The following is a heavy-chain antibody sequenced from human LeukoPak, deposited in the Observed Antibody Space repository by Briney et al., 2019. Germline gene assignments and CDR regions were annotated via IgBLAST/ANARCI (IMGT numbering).Heavy chain of an antibody. J-gene: IGHJ4*02. CDR2: IHQSGIT. V-gene: IGHV4-4*02. Sequence: SETLSLTCTVSGGPISSSYYWGWIRQPPGKGLEWIAEIHQSGITSYNPSLKSRVTISLDKSNNHFSLKLTSVTAADTAVYYCARGFYFDYWGQGALVTVSS. CDR3: ARGFYFDY. CDR1: GGPISSSYY.